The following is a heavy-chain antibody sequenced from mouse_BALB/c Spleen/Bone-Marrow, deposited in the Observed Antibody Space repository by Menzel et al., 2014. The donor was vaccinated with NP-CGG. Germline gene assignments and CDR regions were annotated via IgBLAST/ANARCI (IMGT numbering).Heavy chain of an antibody. D-gene: IGHD1-1*01. CDR3: TRAGATVPFGY. V-gene: IGHV1-69*02. CDR1: GYTFTSYW. J-gene: IGHJ2*01. CDR2: IYPSDSYT. Sequence: VQVAQSGAELVRPGASVKLSCKASGYTFTSYWINWVKQRPGQGLEWIGNIYPSDSYTNYNQKFKDKATLTVDKSSSTDYMQLRSTTSEDSAVYYCTRAGATVPFGYWGQGTTLTVSS.